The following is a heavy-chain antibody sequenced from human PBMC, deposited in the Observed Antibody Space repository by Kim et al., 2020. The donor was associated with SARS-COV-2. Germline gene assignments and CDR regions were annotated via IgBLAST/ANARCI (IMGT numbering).Heavy chain of an antibody. CDR2: ISGSGVNI. Sequence: GGSLRLSCEVSGLTFRSTAMSWVRQAPGKGLEWVAHISGSGVNIYYGTSVEGRFSISRDNSKNTVFLQMASLRVDDTAVYYCSGDYDYWGRGTLVTVSS. V-gene: IGHV3-23*01. CDR1: GLTFRSTA. D-gene: IGHD3-16*01. J-gene: IGHJ4*02. CDR3: SGDYDY.